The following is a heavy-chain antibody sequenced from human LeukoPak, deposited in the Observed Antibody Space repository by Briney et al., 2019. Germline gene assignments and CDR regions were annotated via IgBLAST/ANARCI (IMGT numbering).Heavy chain of an antibody. CDR2: IYYSGST. CDR3: ARDAGGWFDP. V-gene: IGHV4-31*03. Sequence: PSETLSLTCTVSGVSISSGGYYWSWIRQHPGKGLEWIGYIYYSGSTYYNPSLKSRVTISVDTSKNQFSLKLSSVTAADTAVYYCARDAGGWFDPWGQGTLVTVSS. CDR1: GVSISSGGYY. J-gene: IGHJ5*02. D-gene: IGHD3-10*01.